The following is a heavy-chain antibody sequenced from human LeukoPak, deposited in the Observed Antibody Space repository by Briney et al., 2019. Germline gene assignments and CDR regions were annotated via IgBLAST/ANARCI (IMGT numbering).Heavy chain of an antibody. CDR3: ARILGVRFLQWSDDAFDT. J-gene: IGHJ3*02. V-gene: IGHV1-8*03. CDR2: MNPNSGNT. Sequence: GASVKVSCKASGYTFINYDINWVRQATGQGLEWMGWMNPNSGNTGYSQKFQGRVTITRNTSISTAYMELSSLRSEDTAVYYCARILGVRFLQWSDDAFDTWGQGTMVTVSS. D-gene: IGHD3-3*01. CDR1: GYTFINYD.